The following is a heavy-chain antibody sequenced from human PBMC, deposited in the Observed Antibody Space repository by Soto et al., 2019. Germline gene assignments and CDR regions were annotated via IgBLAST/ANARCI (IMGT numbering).Heavy chain of an antibody. D-gene: IGHD2-15*01. J-gene: IGHJ5*02. CDR2: ITTKPNNYAT. CDR3: TTSTYADCRAGSCRNWFDH. Sequence: EVQLVESGGGLVQPGGSLKLSCAASGFTFSDSAMHWVRQASGKGLEWVGRITTKPNNYATAYGAAGQGRFTISRDDSKSTAYLQMNSLKTEDTALYYCTTSTYADCRAGSCRNWFDHWGQGILVTVSS. CDR1: GFTFSDSA. V-gene: IGHV3-73*01.